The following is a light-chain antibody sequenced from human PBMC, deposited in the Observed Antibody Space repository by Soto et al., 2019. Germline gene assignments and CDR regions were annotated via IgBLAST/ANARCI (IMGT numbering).Light chain of an antibody. CDR1: QSISTW. CDR2: KAS. Sequence: DIQMTQSTSSLSASVGDRVTITFRASQSISTWLAWYQLKPGKAPKFLIYKASNLESGVPSRFSGSGSGTEFTLTISSLQPDDFATYYCQQYNSFLYTFGQGTKLEIK. V-gene: IGKV1-5*03. J-gene: IGKJ2*01. CDR3: QQYNSFLYT.